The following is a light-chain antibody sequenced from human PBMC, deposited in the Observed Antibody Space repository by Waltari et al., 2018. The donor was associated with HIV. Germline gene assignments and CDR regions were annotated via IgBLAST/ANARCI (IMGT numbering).Light chain of an antibody. CDR2: DAS. Sequence: DIVMTQSPATLSVSPGERATLSCRASQSISHNLAWYQQKPGQAPRRLMYDASTTATGVPARFSGSRSGTEFTLTISSLQSEDFAVYYCQQYINWPPYTFGQGTKLEIK. CDR1: QSISHN. J-gene: IGKJ2*01. V-gene: IGKV3-15*01. CDR3: QQYINWPPYT.